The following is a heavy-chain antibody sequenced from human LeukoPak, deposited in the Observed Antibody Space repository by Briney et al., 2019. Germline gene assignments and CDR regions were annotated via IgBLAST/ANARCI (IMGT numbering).Heavy chain of an antibody. D-gene: IGHD3-3*01. V-gene: IGHV1-46*01. CDR3: ARDPPREFLEWYNPLDV. CDR1: GYTFTSYY. Sequence: ASVKVSCEASGYTFTSYYMHWVRQAPGQGLEWMGIINPGGGSTSYAQKFQGRVTMTRDTSTSTVYMELSSLRSEDTAVYYCARDPPREFLEWYNPLDVWGQGTTVTVSS. CDR2: INPGGGST. J-gene: IGHJ6*02.